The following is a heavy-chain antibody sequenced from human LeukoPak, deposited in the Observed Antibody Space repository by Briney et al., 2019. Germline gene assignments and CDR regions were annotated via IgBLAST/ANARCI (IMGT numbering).Heavy chain of an antibody. D-gene: IGHD3-22*01. CDR2: INPNSGGT. J-gene: IGHJ6*02. CDR3: ARDRYYDGSGYSNYYYYGMDV. CDR1: GYTFTGYY. Sequence: ASVKVSCKASGYTFTGYYMHWVRQAPGQGLEWMGWINPNSGGTNYAQKFQGRVTMTRDTSISTAYMELSRLRSDDTAVYYCARDRYYDGSGYSNYYYYGMDVWGQGTTVTVSS. V-gene: IGHV1-2*02.